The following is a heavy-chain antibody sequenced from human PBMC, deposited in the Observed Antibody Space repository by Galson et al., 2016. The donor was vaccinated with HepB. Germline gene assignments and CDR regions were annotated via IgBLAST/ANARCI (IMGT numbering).Heavy chain of an antibody. CDR3: ATDSGFAVVINPMDY. D-gene: IGHD3-3*01. V-gene: IGHV1-18*01. CDR2: ISGYDGNT. CDR1: GYTFTTFG. Sequence: SVKVSCKASGYTFTTFGISWVRQAPGQGLEWMGWISGYDGNTKYAQNFQGRVNMTTDTSTSTAYMELRSLRSDDTAVYYCATDSGFAVVINPMDYWGQGTLVTVIS. J-gene: IGHJ4*02.